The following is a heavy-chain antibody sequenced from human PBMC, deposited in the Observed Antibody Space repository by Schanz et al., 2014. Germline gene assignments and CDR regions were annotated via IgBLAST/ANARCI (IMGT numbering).Heavy chain of an antibody. J-gene: IGHJ6*02. CDR3: ARDSLRGATGGYGMDV. CDR1: GGSISSGSYY. D-gene: IGHD2-8*02. Sequence: QVQLQESGPGLVKPSQTLSLTCSVSGGSISSGSYYWNWIRQPAGKGLEWIGRVYTSGSTNYNASLKRRVTISVDKSKNQFSLKVRSVTAADTAVYYCARDSLRGATGGYGMDVWGQGTTVTVSS. V-gene: IGHV4-61*02. CDR2: VYTSGST.